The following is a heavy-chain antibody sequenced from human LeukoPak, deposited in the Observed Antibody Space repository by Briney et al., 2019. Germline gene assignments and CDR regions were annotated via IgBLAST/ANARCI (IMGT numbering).Heavy chain of an antibody. J-gene: IGHJ5*02. CDR1: GGSISSSNW. CDR3: ARDGVYSGYET. CDR2: IYHSGST. V-gene: IGHV4-4*02. Sequence: SETMSLSCAVAGGSISSSNWWSWVRQPPGKGREWIGEIYHSGSTNYNPSLKSRVTISVDKSKNQFSLKMSSVTAADTAVYYCARDGVYSGYETWGQGTLVTVSS. D-gene: IGHD5-12*01.